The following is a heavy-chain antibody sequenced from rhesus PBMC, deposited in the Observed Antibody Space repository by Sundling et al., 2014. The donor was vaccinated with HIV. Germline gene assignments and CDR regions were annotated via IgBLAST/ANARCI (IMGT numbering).Heavy chain of an antibody. J-gene: IGHJ4*01. CDR2: IYGNGGSP. V-gene: IGHV4-93*01. Sequence: QVQLQESGPAVVKPSETLSLTCAVSGDSIRSTFWSWIRQPPGKGLEWIGSIYGNGGSPEYNPSLKSRVTISKDTSKNQFSLNLTSVTAADTAVYYCARVIFTSSGNYWGQGVLVTVSS. D-gene: IGHD2-27*01. CDR3: ARVIFTSSGNY. CDR1: GDSIRSTFW.